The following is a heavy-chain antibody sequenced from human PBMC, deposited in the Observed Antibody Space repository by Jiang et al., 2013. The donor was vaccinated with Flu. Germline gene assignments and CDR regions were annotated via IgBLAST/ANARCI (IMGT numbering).Heavy chain of an antibody. Sequence: PGLVKPSETLSLTCTVSGGSISSYYWSWIRQPPGKGLEWIGFIYYSGSTNYNPSLKSRLTISVDTSKNQLSLKLSSVTAADTAVYYCARHGEYCSGDNCYQRPYYFDSWGQGTLVTVSS. J-gene: IGHJ4*02. CDR2: IYYSGST. V-gene: IGHV4-59*08. CDR3: ARHGEYCSGDNCYQRPYYFDS. D-gene: IGHD2-15*01. CDR1: GGSISSYY.